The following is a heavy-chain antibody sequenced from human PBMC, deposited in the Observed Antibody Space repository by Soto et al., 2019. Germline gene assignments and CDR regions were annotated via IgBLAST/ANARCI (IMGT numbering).Heavy chain of an antibody. CDR2: IGTAGDT. CDR3: ARGSGSSASFDY. D-gene: IGHD6-6*01. J-gene: IGHJ4*02. V-gene: IGHV3-13*01. CDR1: GFTFSSYD. Sequence: GGSLRLSCAASGFTFSSYDMHWVRQATGKGLEWVSAIGTAGDTYYPGSVKGRFTISRENAKNSLYLQMNSLRAGDTAVYYCARGSGSSASFDYWGQGTLVTVS.